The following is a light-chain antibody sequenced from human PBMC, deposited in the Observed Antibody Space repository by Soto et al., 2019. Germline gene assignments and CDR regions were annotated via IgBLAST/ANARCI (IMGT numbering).Light chain of an antibody. CDR1: RSLVSSNGNTY. CDR3: MQAKEFPIT. Sequence: DIVMTQTPLSSPVTLGQPASISCRSSRSLVSSNGNTYLGWLQQRPGQPPRLLIYKISERFSGVPNRFSGSEAGTDFTLKISRVEAEYVGVYYCMQAKEFPITFGQGTLLELK. CDR2: KIS. V-gene: IGKV2-24*01. J-gene: IGKJ5*01.